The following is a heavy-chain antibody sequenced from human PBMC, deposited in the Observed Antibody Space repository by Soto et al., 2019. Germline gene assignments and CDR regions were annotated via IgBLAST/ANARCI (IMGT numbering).Heavy chain of an antibody. V-gene: IGHV1-46*03. J-gene: IGHJ4*02. CDR2: INPNGGST. D-gene: IGHD6-6*01. CDR3: TRGLASGDY. CDR1: GYIFTNFY. Sequence: QVQLVQPGAEVKKPGASVKFSCKASGYIFTNFYIHWVRQAPGQGLELIGIINPNGGSTNYAQNFQGRVTMTGDTSTITVYMDLSSLRSEDTAVYYCTRGLASGDYWGQGTLITVSS.